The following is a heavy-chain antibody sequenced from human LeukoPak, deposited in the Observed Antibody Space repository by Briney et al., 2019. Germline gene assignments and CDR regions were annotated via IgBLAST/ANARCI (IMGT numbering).Heavy chain of an antibody. CDR3: ARDRTPGWYDY. V-gene: IGHV1-18*01. CDR2: ISAYNGNT. J-gene: IGHJ4*02. Sequence: ASVKVSCKASGYTLTSYGVSWVRQAPGQGLEWMGWISAYNGNTNYAQRLQGRVTMTTDTSTSTAYMELRSLRSDDTAVYYCARDRTPGWYDYWGQGTLVTVSS. D-gene: IGHD6-19*01. CDR1: GYTLTSYG.